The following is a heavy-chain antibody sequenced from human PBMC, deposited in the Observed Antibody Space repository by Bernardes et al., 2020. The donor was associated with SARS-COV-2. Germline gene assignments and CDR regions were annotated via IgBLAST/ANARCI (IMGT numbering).Heavy chain of an antibody. V-gene: IGHV3-74*01. CDR2: ISCDETNL. J-gene: IGHJ3*01. CDR1: GFTFPDYW. Sequence: GGSLRLSCAASGFTFPDYWMDWVRQAPGKGLVWVSRISCDETNLGYADSVKGRFTISRDNANNILYLQMNNLRPEDTAVYFCARDGYSREGHNQAYDLWGQGTMVTVSS. D-gene: IGHD5-18*01. CDR3: ARDGYSREGHNQAYDL.